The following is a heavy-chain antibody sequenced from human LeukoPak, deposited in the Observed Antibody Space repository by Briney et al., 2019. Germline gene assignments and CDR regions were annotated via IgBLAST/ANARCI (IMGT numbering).Heavy chain of an antibody. V-gene: IGHV3-15*01. D-gene: IGHD3-22*01. CDR3: TTAFTMIVVVIKYAPYYMDV. CDR2: IKSKTDGGTT. CDR1: GFTFSNAW. Sequence: RTGGSLRLSCAASGFTFSNAWMSWVRQAPGKGLEWVGRIKSKTDGGTTDYAAPVKGRFTISRDDSKNTLYLQMNSVKTEDTAVYYCTTAFTMIVVVIKYAPYYMDVWAKGPRSPSP. J-gene: IGHJ6*03.